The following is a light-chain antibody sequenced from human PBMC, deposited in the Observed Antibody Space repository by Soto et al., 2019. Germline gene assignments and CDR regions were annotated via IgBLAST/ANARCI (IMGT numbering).Light chain of an antibody. J-gene: IGLJ2*01. Sequence: QSALTQPASVSGSPGQSITISCTGTSSDVGSYNLVSWYQQHPGKAPKLMIYEGSKRPSGVSNRFSGSKSGNTASLTISGLQAEDEADYYCCSYAGSSTNVVFGGATKLTVL. CDR1: SSDVGSYNL. CDR2: EGS. V-gene: IGLV2-23*01. CDR3: CSYAGSSTNVV.